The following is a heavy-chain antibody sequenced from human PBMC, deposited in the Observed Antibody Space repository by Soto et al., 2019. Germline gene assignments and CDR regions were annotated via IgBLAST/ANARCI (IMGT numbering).Heavy chain of an antibody. CDR3: AKMYTRSWYTDY. CDR1: GFTFSSYA. Sequence: EVQLLESGGGLVQPGGSLRLSCAASGFTFSSYAMSWVRQAPGKGLEWVSGISGSGGSTYYADSVKGRFTISTDNSKNTLYLQMNSLRAEDTSVYYCAKMYTRSWYTDYWGQGTLVTVSS. J-gene: IGHJ4*02. D-gene: IGHD6-13*01. V-gene: IGHV3-23*01. CDR2: ISGSGGST.